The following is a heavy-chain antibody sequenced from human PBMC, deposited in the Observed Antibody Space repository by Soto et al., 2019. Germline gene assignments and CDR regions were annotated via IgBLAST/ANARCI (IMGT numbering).Heavy chain of an antibody. Sequence: QVQLVESGGGVVQPGRSLRLSCAASGFMFSNHGMHWVRQAPGKGLEWVAVIWSDGNNRYYADSVKGRFTISRDNSKNTVYLPMNSLRAEDTAVYYCVSGDNWKDDAFDYWGQGTLVTVSS. D-gene: IGHD1-1*01. CDR1: GFMFSNHG. V-gene: IGHV3-33*01. CDR3: VSGDNWKDDAFDY. J-gene: IGHJ4*02. CDR2: IWSDGNNR.